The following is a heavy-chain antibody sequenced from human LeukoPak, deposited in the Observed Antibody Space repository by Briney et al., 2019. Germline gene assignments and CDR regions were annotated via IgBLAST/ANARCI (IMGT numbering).Heavy chain of an antibody. Sequence: GGSLRLSCAASGFTFSSYWISWVRQAPGKGLDWVAHINQDVSQIYYVDSVKGRFTISRDNAENSVYLQMNSLRAEDTAVYYCARDKDRRSGYHYYYGMDVWGQGTTVTVSS. V-gene: IGHV3-7*01. D-gene: IGHD3-3*01. CDR1: GFTFSSYW. CDR2: INQDVSQI. J-gene: IGHJ6*02. CDR3: ARDKDRRSGYHYYYGMDV.